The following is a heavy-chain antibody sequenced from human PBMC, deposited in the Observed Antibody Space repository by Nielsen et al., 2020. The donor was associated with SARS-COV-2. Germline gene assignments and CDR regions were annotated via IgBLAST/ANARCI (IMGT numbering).Heavy chain of an antibody. Sequence: WARHEPGLWSVWMGWMNPNSGNTGYAQKFQGRVTMTRNTSISTAYMELSSLRSEDTAVYYCARGMNGIAAAQHYYYGMDVWGQGTTVTVSS. D-gene: IGHD6-13*01. CDR2: MNPNSGNT. J-gene: IGHJ6*02. CDR3: ARGMNGIAAAQHYYYGMDV. V-gene: IGHV1-8*01.